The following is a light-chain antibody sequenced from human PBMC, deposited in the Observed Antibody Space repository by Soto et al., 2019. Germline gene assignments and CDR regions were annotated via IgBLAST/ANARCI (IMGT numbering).Light chain of an antibody. CDR1: SSDFVTYNL. J-gene: IGLJ1*01. V-gene: IGLV2-23*01. Sequence: QSALTQPASVSGSPGQSITISCTGTSSDFVTYNLVSWYQQHPGKAPKLMVYEGTKRPSGVSNRFSGSKSGNTASLTISGLQAEDEADYYCCSYVGSSTYVFGTGTKVTVL. CDR3: CSYVGSSTYV. CDR2: EGT.